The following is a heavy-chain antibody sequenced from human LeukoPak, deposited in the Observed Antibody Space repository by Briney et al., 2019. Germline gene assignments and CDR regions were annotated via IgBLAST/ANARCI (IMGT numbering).Heavy chain of an antibody. CDR1: GFTFSSYW. D-gene: IGHD3-22*01. CDR3: ARTRITMIVGLASRFDY. V-gene: IGHV3-7*01. J-gene: IGHJ4*02. Sequence: QPGGSLRLSCAASGFTFSSYWMSWVRQAPGRGLEWVANIKQDGSEKYYVDSVKGRFTISRGNAKNSLYLQMNSLRAEDTAVYYCARTRITMIVGLASRFDYWGQGSLVTVSS. CDR2: IKQDGSEK.